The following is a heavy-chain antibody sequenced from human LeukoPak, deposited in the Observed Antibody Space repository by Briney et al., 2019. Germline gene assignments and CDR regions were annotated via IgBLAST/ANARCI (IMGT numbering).Heavy chain of an antibody. CDR3: ARRRRIQLWFDP. CDR1: GFTFSSYS. D-gene: IGHD5-18*01. J-gene: IGHJ5*02. CDR2: ISSSSSYI. V-gene: IGHV3-21*01. Sequence: PGGSLRLSCAASGFTFSSYSMNWVRQAPGKGLEWVSSISSSSSYIYYADSVKGRFTISRDNAKNSLYLQMNSLRAEDTAVYYCARRRRIQLWFDPWGQGTLVTVSS.